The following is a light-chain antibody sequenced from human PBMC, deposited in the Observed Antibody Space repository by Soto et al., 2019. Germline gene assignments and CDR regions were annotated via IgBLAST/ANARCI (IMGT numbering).Light chain of an antibody. J-gene: IGKJ1*01. Sequence: EIVLTQSPATLSSFPGDRVTLSCRASQYINTRLAWYQHRPGQAPRLLIYQTSISAAGIPARFSASGTGTDFTLAICDVQPDDFAVYYCHQRQSWPRTFGQGTKVDIK. CDR3: HQRQSWPRT. V-gene: IGKV3-11*01. CDR2: QTS. CDR1: QYINTR.